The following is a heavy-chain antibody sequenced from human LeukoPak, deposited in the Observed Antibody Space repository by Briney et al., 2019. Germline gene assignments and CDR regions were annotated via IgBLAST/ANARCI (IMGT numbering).Heavy chain of an antibody. CDR2: INPNSGGT. CDR1: GYTFRNYG. D-gene: IGHD6-19*01. V-gene: IGHV1-2*02. CDR3: AVLYSSGSIDY. J-gene: IGHJ4*02. Sequence: ASVKVSCKASGYTFRNYGISWVRQAPGQGLEWMGWINPNSGGTNYEQKFQGRVTMTRDTSITTAYMELSRLRSDDTAVYYCAVLYSSGSIDYWGQGTLVTVSS.